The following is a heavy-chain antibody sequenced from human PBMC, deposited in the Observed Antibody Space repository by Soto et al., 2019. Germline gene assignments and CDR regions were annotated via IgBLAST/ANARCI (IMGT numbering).Heavy chain of an antibody. Sequence: QVQLVESGGGLVKPGGSLRLSCAASGFTFSDYYMSWIRQAPGKGLEGVSYISFSGRTIYYGDCVKGRFAISRDNAKNSLYLKMNSVRAEDTTVYYCARGGDLSGDYDRDVWGKGTTGTVSS. D-gene: IGHD3-3*01. V-gene: IGHV3-11*01. CDR1: GFTFSDYY. J-gene: IGHJ6*03. CDR3: ARGGDLSGDYDRDV. CDR2: ISFSGRTI.